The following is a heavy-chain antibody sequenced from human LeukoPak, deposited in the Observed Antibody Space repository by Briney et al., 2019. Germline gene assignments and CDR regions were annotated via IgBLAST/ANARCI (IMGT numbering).Heavy chain of an antibody. V-gene: IGHV1-2*02. CDR3: ARVIGFGELSLGH. CDR2: IDPNSGGT. D-gene: IGHD3-10*01. Sequence: VASVKVSCKASGYTFTGYYMHWVRQAPGQGLEWMGWIDPNSGGTNYAQKFQGRVTMTRDTSISTAYMVLNRLRSDDTAVYFCARVIGFGELSLGHWGQGTLVTVSS. CDR1: GYTFTGYY. J-gene: IGHJ4*02.